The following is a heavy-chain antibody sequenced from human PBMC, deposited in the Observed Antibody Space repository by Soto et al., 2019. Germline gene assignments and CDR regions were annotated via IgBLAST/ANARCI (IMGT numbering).Heavy chain of an antibody. Sequence: QVQLVESGGGVVQPGRSLRLSCAASGFTFSSYAMHWVRQAPGKGLEWVAVISYDGSNKYYADSVKGRFTISRDNSKNTLYLQMNILRAEDTAVYYCSRGYVLRFLEWSHLGVQGTMITVSS. D-gene: IGHD3-3*01. J-gene: IGHJ4*02. CDR3: SRGYVLRFLEWSHL. CDR1: GFTFSSYA. CDR2: ISYDGSNK. V-gene: IGHV3-30-3*01.